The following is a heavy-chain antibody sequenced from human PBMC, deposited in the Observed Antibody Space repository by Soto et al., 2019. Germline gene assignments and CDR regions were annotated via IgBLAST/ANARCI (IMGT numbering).Heavy chain of an antibody. CDR1: GFTFSSYW. CDR3: ARDLRSELVQGVYYYGMDV. D-gene: IGHD6-6*01. V-gene: IGHV3-74*01. J-gene: IGHJ6*02. Sequence: LRLSCAASGFTFSSYWMHWVRQAPGKGLGWVSRINSDGSSTSYAASVKGRCTISRDNAKNTLYLQMNSLRAEDTAVYYCARDLRSELVQGVYYYGMDVWGQGTTVTVSS. CDR2: INSDGSST.